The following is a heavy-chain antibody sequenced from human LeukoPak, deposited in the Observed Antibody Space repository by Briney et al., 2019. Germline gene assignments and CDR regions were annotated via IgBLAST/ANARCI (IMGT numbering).Heavy chain of an antibody. V-gene: IGHV3-21*01. CDR2: ISSSSSYI. Sequence: GGSLRLSCAASGYTFSTYRMNWVRRAPGKGLEWVSSISSSSSYIYYADSVKGRFTISRDNAKNSLYLQMNSLRAEDTAVYYCASDDYGGFDIWGQGTMVTVSS. J-gene: IGHJ3*02. D-gene: IGHD4-23*01. CDR1: GYTFSTYR. CDR3: ASDDYGGFDI.